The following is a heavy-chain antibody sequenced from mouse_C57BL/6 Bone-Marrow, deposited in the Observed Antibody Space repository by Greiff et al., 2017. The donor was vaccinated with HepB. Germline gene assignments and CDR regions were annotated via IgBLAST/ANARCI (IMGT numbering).Heavy chain of an antibody. V-gene: IGHV1-80*01. D-gene: IGHD4-1*01. Sequence: QVHVKQSGAELVKPGASVKISCKASGYAFSSYWMNWVKQRPGKGLEWIGQIYPGDGDTNYNGKFKGKATLTADKSSSTAYMQLSSLTSEDSAVYFCARTGTGYFDYWGQGTTLTVSS. J-gene: IGHJ2*01. CDR2: IYPGDGDT. CDR1: GYAFSSYW. CDR3: ARTGTGYFDY.